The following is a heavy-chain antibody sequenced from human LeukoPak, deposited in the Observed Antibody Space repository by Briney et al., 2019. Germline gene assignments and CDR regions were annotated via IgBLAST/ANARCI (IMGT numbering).Heavy chain of an antibody. CDR1: GGSISSSSYY. CDR3: ASLSYSSSWYNRGDY. CDR2: IYYSGST. Sequence: SETLSLTCTVSGGSISSSSYYWGWIRQPPGKGLEWIGSIYYSGSTYYNPSLKSRVTISVDTSKNQFSLKLSSVTAADTAVYYCASLSYSSSWYNRGDYWGQGTLVTVSS. V-gene: IGHV4-39*07. J-gene: IGHJ4*02. D-gene: IGHD6-13*01.